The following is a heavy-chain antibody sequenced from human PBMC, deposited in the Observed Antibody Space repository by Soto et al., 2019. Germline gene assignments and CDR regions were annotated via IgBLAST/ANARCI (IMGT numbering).Heavy chain of an antibody. V-gene: IGHV4-39*01. CDR3: ASVSPAAIYAYYYYYMDV. CDR1: GGSISSSSYY. J-gene: IGHJ6*03. CDR2: IYYSGST. D-gene: IGHD2-2*01. Sequence: QLQLQESGPGLVKPSETLSLTCTVSGGSISSSSYYWGWIRQPPGKGLEWIGSIYYSGSTYYNPSLKGRVTISVDTSKIQFSLKLSSVTAADTAVYYCASVSPAAIYAYYYYYMDVWGKGTTVTVSS.